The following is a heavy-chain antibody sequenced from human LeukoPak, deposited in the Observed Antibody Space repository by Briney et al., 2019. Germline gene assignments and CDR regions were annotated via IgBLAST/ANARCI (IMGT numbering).Heavy chain of an antibody. CDR3: AREVGYYIPYDAFDI. Sequence: PSETLSLTCTVSGGSISTYYWNWIRQPPGKGLEWIGYIYYSGSTNYNPSLTGRVTISVDTSKNQFSLKLSSVTAADTAVYYCAREVGYYIPYDAFDIWGQGTMVTVSS. J-gene: IGHJ3*02. D-gene: IGHD2-8*02. CDR2: IYYSGST. V-gene: IGHV4-59*01. CDR1: GGSISTYY.